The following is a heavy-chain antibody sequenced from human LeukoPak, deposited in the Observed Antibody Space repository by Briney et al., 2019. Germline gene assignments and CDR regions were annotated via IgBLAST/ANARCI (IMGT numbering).Heavy chain of an antibody. J-gene: IGHJ6*02. D-gene: IGHD6-13*01. CDR1: GFTFSSYA. CDR3: AKVMGSSWSFYYYGMDV. CDR2: ISGSGGST. Sequence: PGGSLRLSCAASGFTFSSYAMSWVRQAPGKGLEWVSAISGSGGSTYYADSVKGRFTISRDNPKNTLYLQMNSLRAEDTAVYYCAKVMGSSWSFYYYGMDVWGQGTTVTVSS. V-gene: IGHV3-23*01.